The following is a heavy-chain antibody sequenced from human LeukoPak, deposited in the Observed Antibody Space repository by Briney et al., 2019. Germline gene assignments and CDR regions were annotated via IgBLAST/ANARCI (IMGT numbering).Heavy chain of an antibody. CDR1: GFTFSNYA. V-gene: IGHV3-23*01. Sequence: PGGSLRLSCAASGFTFSNYATSWVRQAPGKGLEWVSTISGSGGSTFYADSVKSRFTISRDNSRNTLYLQMNSLRAEDTAIYYCAKDDYSYYAMDVWGRGTTVTVSS. J-gene: IGHJ6*02. CDR3: AKDDYSYYAMDV. CDR2: ISGSGGST.